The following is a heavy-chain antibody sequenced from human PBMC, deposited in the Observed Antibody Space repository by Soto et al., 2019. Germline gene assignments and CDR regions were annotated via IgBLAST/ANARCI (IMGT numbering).Heavy chain of an antibody. CDR2: ISAYNGNS. D-gene: IGHD2-2*01. J-gene: IGHJ6*02. V-gene: IGHV1-18*04. Sequence: QVQLVQSGAEVKKPGASVKVTCKASTYAFTSYGITWVRQAPGQGLESVGWISAYNGNSNYAQKYEGRVTMTTDTSTSTAYMELSSLRSDDTAVYYCARIADCSTTSCSFPSRFHVRGYYYYYGLDVWGQGTTVTVSS. CDR3: ARIADCSTTSCSFPSRFHVRGYYYYYGLDV. CDR1: TYAFTSYG.